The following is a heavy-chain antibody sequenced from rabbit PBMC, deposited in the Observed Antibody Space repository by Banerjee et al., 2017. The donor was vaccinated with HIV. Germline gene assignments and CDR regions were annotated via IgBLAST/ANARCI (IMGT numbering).Heavy chain of an antibody. J-gene: IGHJ4*01. D-gene: IGHD1-1*01. CDR1: GFSFISNYW. CDR3: ASGISGRGDNIGDL. Sequence: QEQLEESGGDLVKPEGSLTLTCTASGFSFISNYWIYWVRQAPGKGLEWIACIYTSSGDTHYASWAKGRFTISKTSSTTVTLQMTSLTAADTATYFCASGISGRGDNIGDLWGPGTLVTVS. CDR2: IYTSSGDT. V-gene: IGHV1S45*01.